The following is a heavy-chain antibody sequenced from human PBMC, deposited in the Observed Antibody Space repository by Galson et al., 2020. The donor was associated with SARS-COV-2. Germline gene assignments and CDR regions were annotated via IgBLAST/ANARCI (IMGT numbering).Heavy chain of an antibody. J-gene: IGHJ5*02. CDR1: GGSVSSGDNY. Sequence: SETLSLTCTVSGGSVSSGDNYWSWIRQPPGKGLEWIGYIYYSGGTNYNPSLESRVTISIDTSKKQFSLKMRSVTAADTAVYFCAAYNWNHWFGPWGQGTLVTVSS. V-gene: IGHV4-61*08. D-gene: IGHD1-20*01. CDR3: AAYNWNHWFGP. CDR2: IYYSGGT.